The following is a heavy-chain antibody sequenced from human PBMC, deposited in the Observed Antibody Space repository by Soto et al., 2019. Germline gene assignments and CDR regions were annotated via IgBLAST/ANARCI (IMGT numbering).Heavy chain of an antibody. CDR1: GFTFSDHY. D-gene: IGHD1-1*01. CDR2: SRNRANSYTV. CDR3: VRSTTGGGCFAY. Sequence: EVQLVESGGGLVQPGGSLRLSCATSGFTFSDHYMDWVRQAPGKGLEWVARSRNRANSYTVEYAASVKGRFTISRDDSKHPMDLQRNGLEAGDTAVYYCVRSTTGGGCFAYWGQGALVTVSS. V-gene: IGHV3-72*01. J-gene: IGHJ4*02.